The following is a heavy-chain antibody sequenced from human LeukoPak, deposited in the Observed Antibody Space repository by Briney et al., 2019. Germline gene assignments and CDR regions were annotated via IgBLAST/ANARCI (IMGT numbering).Heavy chain of an antibody. CDR2: INHSGST. CDR1: GGSFSGYY. CDR3: ATTTIRLGY. J-gene: IGHJ4*02. D-gene: IGHD1-1*01. V-gene: IGHV4-34*01. Sequence: SETLSLTCAVYGGSFSGYYWSWIRQPPGKGLEWIGEINHSGSTNYNPSLKSRVTISVDTSKNQFSLKLSSVTAADTAVYYCATTTIRLGYWGQGTLVTVS.